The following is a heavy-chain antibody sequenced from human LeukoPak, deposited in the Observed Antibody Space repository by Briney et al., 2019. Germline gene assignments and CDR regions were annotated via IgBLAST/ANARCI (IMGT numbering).Heavy chain of an antibody. CDR1: GFSFSTYS. J-gene: IGHJ4*02. CDR3: AKGGWDLLGHFDY. D-gene: IGHD1-26*01. CDR2: ISISSSTI. Sequence: PGGSLRLSCVASGFSFSTYSMNWVRQAPGKGLEWVSYISISSSTIYYADSVKGRFTISRDNSKNTLYLQMNSLRAEDTAVYYCAKGGWDLLGHFDYWGQGTLVTVSS. V-gene: IGHV3-48*01.